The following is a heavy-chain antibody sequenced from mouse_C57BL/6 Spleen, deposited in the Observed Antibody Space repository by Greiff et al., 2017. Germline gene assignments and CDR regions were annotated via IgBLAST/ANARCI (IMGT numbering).Heavy chain of an antibody. V-gene: IGHV5-17*01. Sequence: EVHLVESGGGLVKPGGSLKLSCAASGFTFSDYGMHWVRQAPEKGLEWVAYISSGSSTIYYADTVTGRFTISRDNAKNTLFLQMTSLRSEDTAMYYCARRDYYGSTFMDYWGQGTSVTVSS. J-gene: IGHJ4*01. D-gene: IGHD1-1*01. CDR2: ISSGSSTI. CDR1: GFTFSDYG. CDR3: ARRDYYGSTFMDY.